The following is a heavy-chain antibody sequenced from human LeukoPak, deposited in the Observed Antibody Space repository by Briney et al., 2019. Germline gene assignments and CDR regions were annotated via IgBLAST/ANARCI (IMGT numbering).Heavy chain of an antibody. Sequence: ASVKVSCKASGYTFTSYDINWVRQATGQGLEWMGWMNPNSGNTGYAQKFQGRVTITRNTSISTAYMELSSLRSEDTAVYYCARGRSGSQMNYYYYYYMDVWGKGTTVTVSS. J-gene: IGHJ6*03. CDR3: ARGRSGSQMNYYYYYYMDV. D-gene: IGHD1-26*01. CDR1: GYTFTSYD. CDR2: MNPNSGNT. V-gene: IGHV1-8*03.